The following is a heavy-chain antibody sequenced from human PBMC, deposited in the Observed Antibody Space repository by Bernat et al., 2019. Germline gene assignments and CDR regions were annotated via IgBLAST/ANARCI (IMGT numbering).Heavy chain of an antibody. J-gene: IGHJ5*02. CDR3: VKETHCDILTAYFTPPENWFDP. CDR2: ISGSGSRT. V-gene: IGHV3-23*01. CDR1: GFTFSSYA. D-gene: IGHD3-9*01. Sequence: EVQLLESGGDLVQPGGSLRLSCAASGFTFSSYAMTWVRQAPGKGLEWVSTISGSGSRTYYADSVKGRLTISRDNSTSTFYLQMNSLRAEDTAVYYCVKETHCDILTAYFTPPENWFDPWGQGTLVTVSS.